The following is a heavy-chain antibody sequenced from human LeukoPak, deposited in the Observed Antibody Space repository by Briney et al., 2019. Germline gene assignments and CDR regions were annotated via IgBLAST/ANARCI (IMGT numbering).Heavy chain of an antibody. D-gene: IGHD2-21*02. CDR3: ARACSYCGGDVDY. V-gene: IGHV4-39*07. Sequence: PSETLSLTCTVSGGSISSSSYYWGWIRQPPGKGMEWIGSIYYSGSTYYNPSLKSRVTISVDTSKNQFSLKLSSVTAADTAVYYCARACSYCGGDVDYWGQGTLVTVSS. CDR1: GGSISSSSYY. CDR2: IYYSGST. J-gene: IGHJ4*02.